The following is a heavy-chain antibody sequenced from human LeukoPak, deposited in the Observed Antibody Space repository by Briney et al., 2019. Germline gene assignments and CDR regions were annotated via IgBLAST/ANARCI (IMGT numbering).Heavy chain of an antibody. D-gene: IGHD5-24*01. V-gene: IGHV1-69*06. CDR3: ARVSRDGYNFHYYYMDV. CDR2: IIPIFGTA. CDR1: GGTFSSYA. J-gene: IGHJ6*03. Sequence: ASVKVSCKASGGTFSSYAISWVRQAPGQGLEWMGGIIPIFGTASYAQKFQGRVTITADKSTSTAYMELSSLRSEDTAVYYCARVSRDGYNFHYYYMDVWGKGTTVTVSS.